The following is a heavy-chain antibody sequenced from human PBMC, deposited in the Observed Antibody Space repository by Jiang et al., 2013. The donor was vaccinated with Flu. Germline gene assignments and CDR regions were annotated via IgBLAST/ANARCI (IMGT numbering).Heavy chain of an antibody. Sequence: GSGLVKPSETLSLTCTVSGGSVSSGNYYWSWIRQPPGRALEWIGYIYNSGYTNDNPSLKSRVTMSLDTSKNQFSLKLNSVTAADTAVYYCARDGGSGWYEYWG. D-gene: IGHD6-19*01. CDR1: GGSVSSGNYY. CDR2: IYNSGYT. J-gene: IGHJ5*01. CDR3: ARDGGSGWYEY. V-gene: IGHV4-61*01.